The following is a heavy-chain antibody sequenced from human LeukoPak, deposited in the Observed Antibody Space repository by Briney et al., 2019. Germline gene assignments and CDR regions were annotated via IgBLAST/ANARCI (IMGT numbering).Heavy chain of an antibody. J-gene: IGHJ4*02. CDR3: ARTSRIFDY. V-gene: IGHV4-61*01. CDR1: GDSISSSSYY. CDR2: IYYSGST. Sequence: SETLSLTCTVSGDSISSSSYYWSWIRQPPGKGLEWIGYIYYSGSTNYNPSLKSRVTISVDTSKNQFSLKLSSVTAADTAVYYCARTSRIFDYWGQGTLVTVSS.